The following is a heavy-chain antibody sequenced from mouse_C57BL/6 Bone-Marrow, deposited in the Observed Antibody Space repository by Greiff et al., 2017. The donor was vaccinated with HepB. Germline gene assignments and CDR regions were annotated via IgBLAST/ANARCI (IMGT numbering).Heavy chain of an antibody. Sequence: EVQLVESGGGLVKPGGSLKLSCAASGFTFSSYTMSWVRQTPEKRLEWVATISGGGGNTYYPDSVKGRFTISRDNAKNTLYLQMSSLRSEDTALYYCARQRTAQAPWFAYWGQGTLVTVSA. CDR2: ISGGGGNT. J-gene: IGHJ3*01. CDR3: ARQRTAQAPWFAY. CDR1: GFTFSSYT. V-gene: IGHV5-9*01. D-gene: IGHD3-2*02.